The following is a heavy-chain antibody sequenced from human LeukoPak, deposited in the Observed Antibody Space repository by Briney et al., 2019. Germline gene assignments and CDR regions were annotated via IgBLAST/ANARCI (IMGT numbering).Heavy chain of an antibody. CDR2: ISWNSGSI. CDR3: AKETSGSYFDF. D-gene: IGHD1-26*01. V-gene: IGHV3-9*01. Sequence: GGSLRLSCAASGFTFDDYAMHWVRQAPRKGLEWVSGISWNSGSIGYADSVKGRFTISRDNAKNSLYLQMNSLRAEDTAVYYCAKETSGSYFDFWGQGTLVTVSA. CDR1: GFTFDDYA. J-gene: IGHJ4*02.